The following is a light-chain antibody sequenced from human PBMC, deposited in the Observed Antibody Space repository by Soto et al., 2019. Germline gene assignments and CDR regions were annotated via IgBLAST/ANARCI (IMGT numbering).Light chain of an antibody. Sequence: EVVMMQSPVTLSVSPGEKATLSCRASQSVSSNLAWYQQKPGQAPRLLIYGASTRATGIPDRFSGSGSGTEFTLTISSLQSEDFAVYHCQQYNNWPPYTFGQGTKLEIK. CDR1: QSVSSN. V-gene: IGKV3-15*01. J-gene: IGKJ2*01. CDR2: GAS. CDR3: QQYNNWPPYT.